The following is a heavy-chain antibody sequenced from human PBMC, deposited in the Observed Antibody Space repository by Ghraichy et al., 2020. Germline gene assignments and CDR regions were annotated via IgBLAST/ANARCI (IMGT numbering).Heavy chain of an antibody. V-gene: IGHV4-39*01. Sequence: SETLSLTCTVSGGSISSSSYYGGWIRQPPGKWLELIGSIYYSGSTYYNPSLKSRVTISVYTSKNQFSLKLSSVTAADTAVYYFASGDSDYWGQGTLVTVSS. J-gene: IGHJ4*02. CDR3: ASGDSDY. D-gene: IGHD3-3*01. CDR2: IYYSGST. CDR1: GGSISSSSYY.